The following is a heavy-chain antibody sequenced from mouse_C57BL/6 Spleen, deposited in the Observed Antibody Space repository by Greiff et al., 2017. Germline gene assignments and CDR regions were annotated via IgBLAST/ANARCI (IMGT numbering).Heavy chain of an antibody. CDR2: ISSGSSTI. CDR3: ARNHYFDY. V-gene: IGHV5-17*01. J-gene: IGHJ2*01. Sequence: EVKLMESGGGLVKPGGSLKLSCAASGFTFSDYGMHWVRQAPEKGLEWLAYISSGSSTIYYADTVKGRFTISRDNAKNTLFLQMTSLRSEDTAMYYCARNHYFDYWGQGTTLTVSS. CDR1: GFTFSDYG.